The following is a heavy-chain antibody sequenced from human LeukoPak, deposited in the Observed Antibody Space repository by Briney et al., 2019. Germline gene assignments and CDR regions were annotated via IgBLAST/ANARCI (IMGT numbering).Heavy chain of an antibody. CDR3: ARKAAAGSIDY. V-gene: IGHV1-18*01. Sequence: GASVKVSCKASGYTFTSYDIGWVRQAPGQGLEWMGWISAYNGNTKYAQKFQGRVTMTTDTSTTTASMELRSLTSDDTAVYYCARKAAAGSIDYWGQGTLVTVSS. CDR1: GYTFTSYD. J-gene: IGHJ4*02. D-gene: IGHD6-13*01. CDR2: ISAYNGNT.